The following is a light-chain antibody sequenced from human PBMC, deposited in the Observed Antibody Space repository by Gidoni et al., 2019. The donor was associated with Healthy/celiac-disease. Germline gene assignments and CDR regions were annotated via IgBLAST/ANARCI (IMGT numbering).Light chain of an antibody. Sequence: EIVLTQSPATLSLSPGERATLSCRASQSVSSYLAWYHQKPGQAPRLLIYDASNRATGIPARFIGSGSSTAFFIPISSLEPADFAAYYCQQRSNWPPVITFGQGTRLEIK. CDR3: QQRSNWPPVIT. J-gene: IGKJ5*01. CDR1: QSVSSY. V-gene: IGKV3-11*01. CDR2: DAS.